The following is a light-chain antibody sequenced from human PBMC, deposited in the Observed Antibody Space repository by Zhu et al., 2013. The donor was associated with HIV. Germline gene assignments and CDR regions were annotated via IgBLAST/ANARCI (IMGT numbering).Light chain of an antibody. J-gene: IGKJ1*01. CDR3: HQYANAPRT. CDR1: QSVSSSY. CDR2: GAS. Sequence: EIVLTQSPGTLSLSPGERATLSCRASQSVSSSYLAWYQQKPGQAPRLLIYGASSRATGIPDRFSGTGSGTDFTLIISRLEPEDFAVYYCHQYANAPRTFGQGTKVEIK. V-gene: IGKV3-20*01.